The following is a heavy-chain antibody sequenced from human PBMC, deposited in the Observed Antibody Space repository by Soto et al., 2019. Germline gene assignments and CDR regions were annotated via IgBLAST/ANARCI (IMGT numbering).Heavy chain of an antibody. CDR1: GGSISSSNYY. D-gene: IGHD6-6*01. J-gene: IGHJ5*02. V-gene: IGHV4-39*01. Sequence: KQSQTLSLTCTVSGGSISSSNYYWGWIRQPPGKGLEWIGNIYYSGSTYYNPSLKSRVTISVDTSTNQFSLELSSLTAADTAVYYCARSGVEARRGWFDPWGQGTLVTVSS. CDR2: IYYSGST. CDR3: ARSGVEARRGWFDP.